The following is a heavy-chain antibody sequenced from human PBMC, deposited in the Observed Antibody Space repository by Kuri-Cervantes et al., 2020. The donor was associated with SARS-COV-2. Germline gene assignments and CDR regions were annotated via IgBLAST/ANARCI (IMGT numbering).Heavy chain of an antibody. CDR2: INHSGST. Sequence: ESLKSSCAVYGGSFSGYYWSWIRQPPGKGLEWIGEINHSGSTNYNPSLKSRVTISVDTSKNQFSLKLSSVTAADTAVYYCARGRRYSLPGGLDYWGQGTLVTVSS. CDR3: ARGRRYSLPGGLDY. J-gene: IGHJ4*02. CDR1: GGSFSGYY. V-gene: IGHV4-34*01. D-gene: IGHD3-9*01.